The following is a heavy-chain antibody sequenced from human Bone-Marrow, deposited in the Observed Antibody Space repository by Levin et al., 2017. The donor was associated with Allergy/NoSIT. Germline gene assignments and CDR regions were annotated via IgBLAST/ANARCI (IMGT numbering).Heavy chain of an antibody. CDR2: TYYRSIWYN. Sequence: SQTLSLTCAISGDSVSSNSAAWNWIRQSPSRGLEWLGRTYYRSIWYNDYAVSVKSRISINPDTSKNQFSLHLNSVTPEDTAVYYCARGLYSSSWEYYGMDVWGQGTTVTVSS. V-gene: IGHV6-1*01. CDR3: ARGLYSSSWEYYGMDV. D-gene: IGHD6-13*01. J-gene: IGHJ6*02. CDR1: GDSVSSNSAA.